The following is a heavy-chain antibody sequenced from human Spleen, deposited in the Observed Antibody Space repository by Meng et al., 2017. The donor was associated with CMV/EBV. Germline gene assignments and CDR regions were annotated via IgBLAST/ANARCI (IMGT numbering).Heavy chain of an antibody. Sequence: GSLRLSCSVSGASISSSSWSWIRQPPGKGLEWIGFFYYRGNNNYNPSLRSRVTISIDTSKNLISLKLTSVTTGDTAVYYCAREGYCSSTSCYTGMDVWGQGTTVTVSS. CDR1: GASISSSS. V-gene: IGHV4-59*01. D-gene: IGHD2-2*02. CDR3: AREGYCSSTSCYTGMDV. J-gene: IGHJ6*02. CDR2: FYYRGNN.